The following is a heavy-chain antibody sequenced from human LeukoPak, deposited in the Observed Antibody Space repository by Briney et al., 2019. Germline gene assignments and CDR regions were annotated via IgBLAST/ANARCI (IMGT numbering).Heavy chain of an antibody. CDR3: ARDGSYYDSSDY. CDR2: IYTSGST. J-gene: IGHJ4*02. CDR1: GGFISSGSYY. D-gene: IGHD3-22*01. V-gene: IGHV4-61*02. Sequence: SETLSLTCTVSGGFISSGSYYWSWIRQPAGKGLEWIGRIYTSGSTNYNPSLKSRVTISVDTSKNQFSLKLSSVTAADTAVYYCARDGSYYDSSDYWGQGTLVTVSS.